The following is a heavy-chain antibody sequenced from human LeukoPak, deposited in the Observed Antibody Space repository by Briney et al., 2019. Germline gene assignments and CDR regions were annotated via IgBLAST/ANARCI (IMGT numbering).Heavy chain of an antibody. D-gene: IGHD2/OR15-2a*01. V-gene: IGHV3-53*01. CDR1: GFIVTSNS. J-gene: IGHJ4*02. Sequence: GGSLRLSCPASGFIVTSNSLAWARQAPGKGLEWVSTISNGGDTYYGDSVRGRCTISRDESTNTLSLQVDSLRVEDMGVYYCALLSGGTFDYWGQGTLVTVAS. CDR2: ISNGGDT. CDR3: ALLSGGTFDY.